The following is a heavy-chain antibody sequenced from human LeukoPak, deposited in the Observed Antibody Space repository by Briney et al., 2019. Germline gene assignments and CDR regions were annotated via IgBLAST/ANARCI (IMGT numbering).Heavy chain of an antibody. CDR1: GFTFSSYW. CDR3: AKDIQLST. J-gene: IGHJ3*01. Sequence: GGSLRLSCAASGFTFSSYWMSWVRQAPGKGLEWVSAISGSGGSTYYADSVKGRFTISRDNSKNTLYLQMNSLRVEDTAMYFCAKDIQLSTWGLGTMVTVSS. CDR2: ISGSGGST. V-gene: IGHV3-23*01. D-gene: IGHD5-24*01.